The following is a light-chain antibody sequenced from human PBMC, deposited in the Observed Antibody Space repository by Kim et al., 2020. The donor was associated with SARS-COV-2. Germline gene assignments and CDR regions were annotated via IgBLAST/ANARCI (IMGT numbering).Light chain of an antibody. V-gene: IGLV1-51*01. Sequence: QSVLTQPPSVSAAPGQKVTISCSGSSSNIGNNYVSWYQQLPGTAPKLLIYDNNKRPSGIPHRFSGSKSGTSATLGITGLQTGDEADYYCGTWDSSTWVFGGGTKLTVL. CDR1: SSNIGNNY. J-gene: IGLJ3*02. CDR3: GTWDSSTWV. CDR2: DNN.